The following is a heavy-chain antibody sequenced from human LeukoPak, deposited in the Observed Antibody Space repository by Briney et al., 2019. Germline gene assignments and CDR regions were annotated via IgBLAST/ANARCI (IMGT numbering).Heavy chain of an antibody. V-gene: IGHV3-23*01. J-gene: IGHJ4*02. CDR1: GFTFSSYA. CDR3: ATAGGSSGSYPLIY. CDR2: TTDSGSRT. D-gene: IGHD6-19*01. Sequence: PGGSLRLSCAASGFTFSSYAMRWVRQAPGKGLEWVSSTTDSGSRTYYADSVKGRFTISRDNSKNTVFLQMNSLRAEDTAVYYCATAGGSSGSYPLIYWGQGILVTVSS.